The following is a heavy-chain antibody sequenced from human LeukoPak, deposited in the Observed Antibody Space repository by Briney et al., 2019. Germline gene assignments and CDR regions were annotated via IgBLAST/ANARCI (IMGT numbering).Heavy chain of an antibody. D-gene: IGHD2-15*01. CDR2: IYYSGST. CDR3: ARVRAARFAFDI. V-gene: IGHV4-31*03. CDR1: GGSISGGGYY. Sequence: PSQTLSLTCTVSGGSISGGGYYWSWIRQHPGKGLEWIGYIYYSGSTYYNPSLKSRVTISVDTSKNQFSLKLSSVTAADTAVYYCARVRAARFAFDIWGQGTMVTVSS. J-gene: IGHJ3*02.